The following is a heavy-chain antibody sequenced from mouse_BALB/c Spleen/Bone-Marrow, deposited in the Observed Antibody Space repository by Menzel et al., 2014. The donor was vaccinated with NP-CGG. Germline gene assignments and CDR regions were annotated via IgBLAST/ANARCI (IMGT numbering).Heavy chain of an antibody. Sequence: EVKLMDSGGGLVQPGGSRRLSCAASGFTFSSFGMHWVRQAPEKGLEWVAYISSGSSTIFYVDTVKGRFTISRDNPKNTLFLQMTSLRSEDTAMYYCTRGGNWDDFDVWGAGTTVTVSS. J-gene: IGHJ1*01. CDR1: GFTFSSFG. CDR3: TRGGNWDDFDV. D-gene: IGHD4-1*01. CDR2: ISSGSSTI. V-gene: IGHV5-17*02.